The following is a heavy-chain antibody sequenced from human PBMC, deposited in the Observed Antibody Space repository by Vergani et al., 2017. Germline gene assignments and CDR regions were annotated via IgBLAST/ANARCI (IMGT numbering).Heavy chain of an antibody. J-gene: IGHJ1*01. Sequence: VQLVESGGGVVQPGRSLRLSCAASGFTFNSYGMHWVRQAPGKGLEWVASIKRDGTETFYVDSVKGRFTISRDNAKTTLYLQMNSLRDEDRGVYYCARISGGSAPYLHYWGQGTLVTVAS. CDR2: IKRDGTET. D-gene: IGHD2-15*01. CDR3: ARISGGSAPYLHY. CDR1: GFTFNSYG. V-gene: IGHV3-7*01.